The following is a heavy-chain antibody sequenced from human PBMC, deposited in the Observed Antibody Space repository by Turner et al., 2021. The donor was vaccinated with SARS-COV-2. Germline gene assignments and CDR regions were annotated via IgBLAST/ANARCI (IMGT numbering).Heavy chain of an antibody. CDR2: IYYRGTT. CDR3: ARHSVSRSTSWLPFDSAGYYPYYYMDV. V-gene: IGHV4-39*01. CDR1: GGSISSTSYY. D-gene: IGHD3-22*01. Sequence: QLQLQESGPGLVKPSETLSLTCTVSGGSISSTSYYWGWLRQPPGKGLEWIGSIYYRGTTYYNPSLKSRVTISVDTSKSHFSLELSSVTAADTAVYYCARHSVSRSTSWLPFDSAGYYPYYYMDVWGKGTTVTVSS. J-gene: IGHJ6*03.